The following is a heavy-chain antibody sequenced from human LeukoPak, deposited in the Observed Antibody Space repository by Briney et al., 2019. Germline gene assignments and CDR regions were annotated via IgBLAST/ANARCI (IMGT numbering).Heavy chain of an antibody. CDR3: ASETSGTFDY. D-gene: IGHD6-6*01. CDR2: IYYSGST. Sequence: SETLSLTCTVSGGSVSSGSYYWSWIRQPPGKGLEWIGYIYYSGSTTYNPSLKSRVTISVDTSKNQFSLKLSSVTAADTAVYYCASETSGTFDYWGQGTLVTVSS. CDR1: GGSVSSGSYY. J-gene: IGHJ4*02. V-gene: IGHV4-61*01.